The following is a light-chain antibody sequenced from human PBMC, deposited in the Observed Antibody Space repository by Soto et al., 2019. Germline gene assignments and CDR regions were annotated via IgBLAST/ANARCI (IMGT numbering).Light chain of an antibody. CDR1: QTISSW. Sequence: DIQMTQSPSTLSGSVGDRVTITCRAGQTISSWLAWYQQKPGKAPKLLFYKASTLKSVVPSRVSGSGSGTEFTLTICSLQPDDVATYYCQHYNSYSEAFSQGTKVELK. CDR2: KAS. V-gene: IGKV1-5*03. J-gene: IGKJ1*01. CDR3: QHYNSYSEA.